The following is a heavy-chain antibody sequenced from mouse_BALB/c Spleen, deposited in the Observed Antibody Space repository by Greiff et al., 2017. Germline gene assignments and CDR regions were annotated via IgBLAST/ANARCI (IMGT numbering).Heavy chain of an antibody. CDR2: IYPGDGDT. Sequence: QVQLQQSGAELVRPGSSVKISCKASGYAFSSYWMNWVKQRPGQGLEWIGQIYPGDGDTNYNGKFKGKATLTADKSSSTAYMQLSSLTSEDSAVYFCARRENYGNYVHLFDYWGQGTTLTVSA. V-gene: IGHV1-80*01. CDR3: ARRENYGNYVHLFDY. D-gene: IGHD2-1*01. CDR1: GYAFSSYW. J-gene: IGHJ2*01.